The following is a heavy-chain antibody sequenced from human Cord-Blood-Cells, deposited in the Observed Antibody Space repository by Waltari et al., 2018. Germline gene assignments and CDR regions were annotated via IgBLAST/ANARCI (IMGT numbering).Heavy chain of an antibody. Sequence: QVQLVQSGAEVKKPGASVKVSCKASGYTVTSYAMHWVRQAPGQRLEWMGWINAGNGNTKYSQKFQGRVTITRDTSASTAYMELSSLRSEDTAVYYCARGYSSSWFDYWGQGTLVTVSS. V-gene: IGHV1-3*01. CDR1: GYTVTSYA. D-gene: IGHD6-13*01. CDR2: INAGNGNT. J-gene: IGHJ4*02. CDR3: ARGYSSSWFDY.